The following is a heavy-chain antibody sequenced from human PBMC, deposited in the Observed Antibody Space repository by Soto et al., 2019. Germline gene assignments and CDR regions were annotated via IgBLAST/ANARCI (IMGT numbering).Heavy chain of an antibody. V-gene: IGHV3-23*01. CDR2: ISGSGGST. CDR3: ANTYYYDSSGEEYYFDY. J-gene: IGHJ4*02. Sequence: GGSLRLSCAASGFTFSSYAMSWVRQAPGKGLEWVSAISGSGGSTYYADSVKGRFTISRDNSKNTLYLQMNSLRAEDTAVYYCANTYYYDSSGEEYYFDYWGQGTLVTVSS. D-gene: IGHD3-22*01. CDR1: GFTFSSYA.